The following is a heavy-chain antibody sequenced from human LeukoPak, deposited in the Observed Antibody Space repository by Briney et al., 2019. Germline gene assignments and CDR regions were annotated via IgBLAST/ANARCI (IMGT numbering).Heavy chain of an antibody. CDR3: ARLGDYRGKWPDQDY. V-gene: IGHV4-59*01. J-gene: IGHJ4*02. D-gene: IGHD2-21*01. CDR2: IYYSGST. Sequence: SETLSLTCAVYGGSISSYYWSWIRQPPGEGLEWIGYIYYSGSTNYNPSLKSRVTISVDTSKNQFSLKLSSVTAADTAVYYCARLGDYRGKWPDQDYWGQGTLVTVSS. CDR1: GGSISSYY.